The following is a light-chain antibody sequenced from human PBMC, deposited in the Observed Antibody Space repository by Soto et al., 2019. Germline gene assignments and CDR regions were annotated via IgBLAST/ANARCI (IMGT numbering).Light chain of an antibody. CDR3: QHYGSSPPIT. CDR1: QSVRSTS. J-gene: IGKJ5*01. CDR2: GAS. Sequence: EIVLTQSPDTLSLSPGERATLSCRASQSVRSTSLAWYQQKPGQAPRLLMYGASSRATGIPDKFSGGGSGTDFTLTISRLEPEDFAVYYCQHYGSSPPITFGQGTRLEI. V-gene: IGKV3-20*01.